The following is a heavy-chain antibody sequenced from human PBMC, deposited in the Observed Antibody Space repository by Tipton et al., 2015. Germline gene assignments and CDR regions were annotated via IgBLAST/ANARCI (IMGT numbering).Heavy chain of an antibody. CDR3: TREHCTNGVCADAFDF. J-gene: IGHJ3*01. CDR1: GFTFDDYA. D-gene: IGHD2-8*01. Sequence: SLRLSCAASGFTFDDYAMHWVRQAPGKGLEWVGFIRPKAYGAATEYAASVEGRFTISRDESKTIAYLQMNSLKTEDTAVYYCTREHCTNGVCADAFDFWGQGTKVTVSS. V-gene: IGHV3-49*04. CDR2: IRPKAYGAAT.